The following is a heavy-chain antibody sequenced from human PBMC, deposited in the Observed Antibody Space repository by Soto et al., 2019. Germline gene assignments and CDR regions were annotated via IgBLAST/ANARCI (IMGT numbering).Heavy chain of an antibody. V-gene: IGHV1-69*13. D-gene: IGHD2-15*01. J-gene: IGHJ5*02. Sequence: SVKVSCKASGGTFSSYAISWVRQAPGQGLEWMGGIIPIFGTANYAQKFQGRVTITADESTSTAYMELSSLRSEDTAVYYCARGYCSGGSCYRIWFDPWGQGTLVTVSS. CDR3: ARGYCSGGSCYRIWFDP. CDR1: GGTFSSYA. CDR2: IIPIFGTA.